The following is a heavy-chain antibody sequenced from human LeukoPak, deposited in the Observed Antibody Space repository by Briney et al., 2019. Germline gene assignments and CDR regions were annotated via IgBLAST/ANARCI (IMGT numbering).Heavy chain of an antibody. CDR3: ARGGTYYYDSIGAFDI. D-gene: IGHD3-22*01. CDR2: IIPIFGTA. Sequence: ASVKVSCKASGGTFSSYAISWVPQAPGQGLEWMGGIIPIFGTANYAQKFQGRVTITADESTSTAYMELSSLRSEDTAVYYCARGGTYYYDSIGAFDIWGQGTMVTVSS. V-gene: IGHV1-69*13. CDR1: GGTFSSYA. J-gene: IGHJ3*02.